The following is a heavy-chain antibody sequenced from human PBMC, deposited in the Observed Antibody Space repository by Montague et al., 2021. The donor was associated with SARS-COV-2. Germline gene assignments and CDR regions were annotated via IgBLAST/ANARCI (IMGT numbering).Heavy chain of an antibody. J-gene: IGHJ6*02. Sequence: SETLSLTCAVSSGSFRGYYWSWIRQPPGKGLEWIGEINHSGSTTYNPPLESRVSISVDTSNKQFSLKVTSVTAADTAVYYCARLGAITLVRGVTKADFSNYGMDVWGQGTTVTVSS. CDR3: ARLGAITLVRGVTKADFSNYGMDV. CDR1: SGSFRGYY. CDR2: INHSGST. D-gene: IGHD3-10*01. V-gene: IGHV4-34*01.